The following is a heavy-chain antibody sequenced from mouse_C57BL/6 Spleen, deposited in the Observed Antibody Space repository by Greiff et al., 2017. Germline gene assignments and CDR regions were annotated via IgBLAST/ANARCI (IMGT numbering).Heavy chain of an antibody. CDR1: GYTFTDYY. CDR2: IYPGSGNT. Sequence: VKLVESGAELVRPGASVKLSCKASGYTFTDYYINWVKQRPGQGLEWIARIYPGSGNTYYNEKFKGKATLTAEKSSSTAYMQLSSLTSEDSAVYFCARGPAWFAYWGQGTLVTVSA. J-gene: IGHJ3*01. CDR3: ARGPAWFAY. V-gene: IGHV1-76*01.